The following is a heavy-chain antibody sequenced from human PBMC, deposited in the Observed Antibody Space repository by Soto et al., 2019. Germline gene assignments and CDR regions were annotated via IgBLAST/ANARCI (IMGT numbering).Heavy chain of an antibody. D-gene: IGHD3-10*01. CDR2: ITGSSGST. CDR3: AKADTGWFAP. CDR1: GFTFGQFV. Sequence: GGSLRLSCAASGFTFGQFVMTWVRQAPGKGLEWVSTITGSSGSTTYTESVKGRFTISRDNSKNSLYLQMNNLRADDTAIYYCAKADTGWFAPWGRGTLVTVYS. V-gene: IGHV3-23*01. J-gene: IGHJ5*02.